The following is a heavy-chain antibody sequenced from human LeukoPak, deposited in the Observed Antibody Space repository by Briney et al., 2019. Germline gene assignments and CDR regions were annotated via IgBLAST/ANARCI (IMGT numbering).Heavy chain of an antibody. V-gene: IGHV3-21*01. J-gene: IGHJ4*02. CDR3: ARAAHDFWSGYYPVY. Sequence: GGSLRLSCAASGFTFSSYSMNWVRQAPGKGLEWVSSISSSSSYIYYADSVKGRFTISRDNAKNSLYLQMNSLRAEDTAVYYCARAAHDFWSGYYPVYWGQGTLVTVSS. CDR2: ISSSSSYI. CDR1: GFTFSSYS. D-gene: IGHD3-3*01.